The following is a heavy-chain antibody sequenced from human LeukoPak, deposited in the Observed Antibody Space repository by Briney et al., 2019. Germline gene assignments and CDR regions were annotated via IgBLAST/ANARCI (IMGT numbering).Heavy chain of an antibody. V-gene: IGHV3-21*01. D-gene: IGHD6-13*01. CDR1: GFTFSSYS. CDR3: ARVIAAAASDY. J-gene: IGHJ4*02. CDR2: ISSSSSHI. Sequence: GGSLRLSCAASGFTFSSYSMNWVRQAPGKGLEWVSSISSSSSHIYYADSVKGRFTISRDNAKNSLYLQMNSLRAEDTAVYYCARVIAAAASDYWGQGTLVTVSS.